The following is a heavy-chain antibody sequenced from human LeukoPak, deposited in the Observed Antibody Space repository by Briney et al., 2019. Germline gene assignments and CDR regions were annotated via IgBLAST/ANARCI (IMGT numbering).Heavy chain of an antibody. J-gene: IGHJ4*02. CDR1: NGSISGYY. D-gene: IGHD3-22*01. Sequence: SETLSLTCTVSNGSISGYYWSWIRLPPGKGLEWIGYIHYTGITRHNPSLKSRVTLSVDTSKNQFSLRLTSVTAADTALYFCSRHNRPTDRGGYYEDYWGQGTLVTVSS. CDR3: SRHNRPTDRGGYYEDY. V-gene: IGHV4-59*08. CDR2: IHYTGIT.